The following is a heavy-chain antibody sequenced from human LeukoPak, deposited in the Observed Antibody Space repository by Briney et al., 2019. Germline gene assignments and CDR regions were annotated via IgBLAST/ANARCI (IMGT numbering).Heavy chain of an antibody. D-gene: IGHD3-16*01. J-gene: IGHJ6*04. Sequence: GRSLTLACAVSGFTFSSYGMHWVRQAPGKGLEWVAVVWDNGINKFYADSMKGRFTISRDNSKHTLSLHMNSLRAEDTAVYYCVKEPAPYSLGDAWGKGTTVTVSS. CDR1: GFTFSSYG. V-gene: IGHV3-33*06. CDR3: VKEPAPYSLGDA. CDR2: VWDNGINK.